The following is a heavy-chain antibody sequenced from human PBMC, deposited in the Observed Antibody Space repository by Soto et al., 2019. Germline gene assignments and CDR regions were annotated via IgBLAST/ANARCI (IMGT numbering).Heavy chain of an antibody. CDR2: ISNSGYT. Sequence: QVQLQASGPGLVRPSEILSLTCTFSDGSFSSISNHYCSWIRQPPGKRLEWLGYISNSGYTSSNPTLRSRLSISVDTSKNQVSLHLASVTAADTAVYYCTTQGFGPLHGLVDVWGPGTTVTVSS. J-gene: IGHJ6*02. CDR3: TTQGFGPLHGLVDV. D-gene: IGHD3-10*01. CDR1: DGSFSSISNHY. V-gene: IGHV4-4*09.